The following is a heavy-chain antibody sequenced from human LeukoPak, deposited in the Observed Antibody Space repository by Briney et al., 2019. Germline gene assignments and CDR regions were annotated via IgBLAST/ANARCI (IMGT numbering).Heavy chain of an antibody. Sequence: PGGSLRLSCAASGFTFSSYDMHWVRQATGKGLEWVSAIGTAGDTSYPGSVKGRFTISRENAKNSLYLQMNSLRAGDTAVYYCARASRDSSGYYQDYFDYWGQGTLVTVSS. D-gene: IGHD3-22*01. CDR2: IGTAGDT. J-gene: IGHJ4*02. CDR3: ARASRDSSGYYQDYFDY. V-gene: IGHV3-13*01. CDR1: GFTFSSYD.